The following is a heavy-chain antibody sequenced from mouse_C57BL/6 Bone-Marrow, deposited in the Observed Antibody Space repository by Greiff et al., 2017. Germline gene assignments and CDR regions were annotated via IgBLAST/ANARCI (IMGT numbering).Heavy chain of an antibody. Sequence: EVKLVESGEGLVKPGGSLKLSCAASGFTFSSYAMSWVRQTPEKRLEWVAYISSGGDYIYYADTVKGRFTISRDNARNTLYLQMSSLKSEDTAMYYCTRNNYSNFDFDYWGQGTTLTVSS. CDR2: ISSGGDYI. CDR1: GFTFSSYA. D-gene: IGHD2-5*01. V-gene: IGHV5-9-1*02. CDR3: TRNNYSNFDFDY. J-gene: IGHJ2*01.